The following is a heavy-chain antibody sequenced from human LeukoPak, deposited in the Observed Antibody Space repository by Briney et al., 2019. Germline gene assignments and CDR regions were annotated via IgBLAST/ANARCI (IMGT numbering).Heavy chain of an antibody. CDR2: ISWDGGST. J-gene: IGHJ4*02. CDR3: AKDIGTGGVQVGFDY. CDR1: GFTSDDYT. Sequence: GGSLRLSCAASGFTSDDYTMHWVRQAPGKGLEWVSLISWDGGSTYYADSVKGRFTISRDNSKNSLYLQMNSLRTEDTALYYCAKDIGTGGVQVGFDYWGQGTLVTVSS. D-gene: IGHD2-8*02. V-gene: IGHV3-43*01.